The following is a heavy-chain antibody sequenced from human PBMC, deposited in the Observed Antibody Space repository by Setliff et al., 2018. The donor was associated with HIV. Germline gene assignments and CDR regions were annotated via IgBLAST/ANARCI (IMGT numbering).Heavy chain of an antibody. V-gene: IGHV4-34*01. D-gene: IGHD1-1*01. CDR3: ARGRYNGDSYSGGFYYFDH. CDR2: INDNGGA. CDR1: GGSFSDYS. J-gene: IGHJ4*02. Sequence: SETLSLTCAVSGGSFSDYSWTWLRQPPGKALEWIGHINDNGGANYNPSLTTRATISVATPKNQFFLELTSVTVADTAVYYCARGRYNGDSYSGGFYYFDHWGQGSLVTVSS.